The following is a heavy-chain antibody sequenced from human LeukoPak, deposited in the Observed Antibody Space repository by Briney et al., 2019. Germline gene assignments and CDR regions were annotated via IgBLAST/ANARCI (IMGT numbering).Heavy chain of an antibody. D-gene: IGHD5-24*01. J-gene: IGHJ5*02. CDR1: GYTFPRYY. CDR3: ARDNSVRDEAWWFNP. V-gene: IGHV1-46*01. CDR2: INPSGGST. Sequence: ASVKVSCKSFGYTFPRYYMHWVRQPPGQGPEWMGVINPSGGSTTYAQKFQGRATLTRDMSTSTDYLEVSSLRSEDTAVYYCARDNSVRDEAWWFNPWGQGTLVTVSS.